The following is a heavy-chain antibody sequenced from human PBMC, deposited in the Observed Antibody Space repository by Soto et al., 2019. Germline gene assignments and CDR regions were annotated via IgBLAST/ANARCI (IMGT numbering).Heavy chain of an antibody. Sequence: GGSLRLSCAASGFTFSSYGMHWVRQAPGKGLEWVAVISYDGSNKYYADSVKGRFTISRDNSKNTLYLQMNSLRAEDTAVYYCAKDLAVAGTWALDYWGQGTLVTVSS. CDR1: GFTFSSYG. V-gene: IGHV3-30*18. CDR3: AKDLAVAGTWALDY. CDR2: ISYDGSNK. J-gene: IGHJ4*02. D-gene: IGHD6-19*01.